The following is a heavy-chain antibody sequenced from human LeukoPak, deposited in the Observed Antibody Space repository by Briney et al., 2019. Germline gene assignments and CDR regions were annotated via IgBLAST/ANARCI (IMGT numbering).Heavy chain of an antibody. CDR1: GYTFTGYY. D-gene: IGHD2-2*01. J-gene: IGHJ4*02. CDR3: ARDLASWATHFDY. CDR2: INPNSGGT. Sequence: ASVTVSCKASGYTFTGYYMHWVRQAPGQGLEWMGWINPNSGGTNYAQKFQGRVTMTRDTSISTVNMEMSRLGSDDTAVYYCARDLASWATHFDYWGQGTLVTVSS. V-gene: IGHV1-2*02.